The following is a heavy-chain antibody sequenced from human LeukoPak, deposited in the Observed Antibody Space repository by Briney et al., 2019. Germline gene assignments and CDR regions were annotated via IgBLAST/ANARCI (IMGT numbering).Heavy chain of an antibody. V-gene: IGHV3-23*01. CDR2: ICGSGGRT. CDR3: AKGPGGSYYSAPNDY. J-gene: IGHJ4*02. Sequence: GGSLTLYCAASGFTFGSYAMSWVRQAPGRGREGVSAICGSGGRTYYADSVKGRCTISRDNSKNTLYLQMNSLRAEDTAVYYCAKGPGGSYYSAPNDYWGQGTLVTVSS. D-gene: IGHD1-26*01. CDR1: GFTFGSYA.